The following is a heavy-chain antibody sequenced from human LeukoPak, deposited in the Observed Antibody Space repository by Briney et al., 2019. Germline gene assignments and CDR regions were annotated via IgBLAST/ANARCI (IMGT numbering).Heavy chain of an antibody. V-gene: IGHV3-30-3*01. CDR2: ISHDGSNR. D-gene: IGHD3-22*01. J-gene: IGHJ4*02. CDR3: AREGGQTDYYDSSGYYREANFDY. CDR1: GFTFSRYA. Sequence: SLRLSCAVSGFTFSRYAVHWVRQALGKGLEWVASISHDGSNRNYADSVRGRFSISRDNSKNTLFLQMDSLRNEDTAVYHCAREGGQTDYYDSSGYYREANFDYWGQGTQVTVSS.